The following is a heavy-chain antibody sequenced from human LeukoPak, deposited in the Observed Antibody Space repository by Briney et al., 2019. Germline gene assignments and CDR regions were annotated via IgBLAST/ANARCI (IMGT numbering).Heavy chain of an antibody. Sequence: SETLSLTCTVSGGSISSYYWSWIRQPAGKGLEWIGRIYTSGSTNYNPSLKSRVTMSVDTSKNQFSLKLSSVTAADTAVYYCARDSLVPAATPYYYYYYMDVWGKGTTVTVSS. CDR3: ARDSLVPAATPYYYYYYMDV. D-gene: IGHD2-2*01. CDR1: GGSISSYY. CDR2: IYTSGST. J-gene: IGHJ6*03. V-gene: IGHV4-4*07.